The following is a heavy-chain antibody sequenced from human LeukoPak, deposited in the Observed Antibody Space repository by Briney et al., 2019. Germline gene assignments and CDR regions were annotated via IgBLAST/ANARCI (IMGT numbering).Heavy chain of an antibody. CDR3: ARQAYFFDNSGYYSFFDY. V-gene: IGHV4-59*08. D-gene: IGHD3-22*01. J-gene: IGHJ4*02. CDR2: IYYSGST. CDR1: GGSISSYY. Sequence: SETLSLTCTVSGGSISSYYWSWIRQPPGKGLEWIGYIYYSGSTNYNPSLKSRVTISVDTSKNQFSLKLSSVTAADTAVHYCARQAYFFDNSGYYSFFDYWGQGTLVTVSS.